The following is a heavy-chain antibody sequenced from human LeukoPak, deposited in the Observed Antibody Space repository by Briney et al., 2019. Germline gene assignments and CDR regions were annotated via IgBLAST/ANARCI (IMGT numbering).Heavy chain of an antibody. CDR1: RGSIRSYY. CDR2: FYYGEST. V-gene: IGHV4-59*01. Sequence: SETLSLTCTVSRGSIRSYYWSWVRQSPEKGLEWIGSFYYGESTKYNPSLKSRVSISVDTSKTQVSLKLNSINAADTAVYYCASGSGSYYFVYWGQGVLVTVSS. J-gene: IGHJ4*02. CDR3: ASGSGSYYFVY. D-gene: IGHD3-10*01.